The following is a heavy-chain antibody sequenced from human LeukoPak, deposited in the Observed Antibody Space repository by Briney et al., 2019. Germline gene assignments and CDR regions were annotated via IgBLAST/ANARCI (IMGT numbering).Heavy chain of an antibody. Sequence: PSETLSLTCAVYGGSFSGYYWSWIRQPPGKGLEWIGEINHSGSTNYNPSLKSRVTISVDTSKNQFSLKLSSVTAADTAVYYCARWRRRMSYYYDSSGYYSFDYWGQGTLVTVSS. CDR2: INHSGST. CDR3: ARWRRRMSYYYDSSGYYSFDY. V-gene: IGHV4-34*01. CDR1: GGSFSGYY. J-gene: IGHJ4*02. D-gene: IGHD3-22*01.